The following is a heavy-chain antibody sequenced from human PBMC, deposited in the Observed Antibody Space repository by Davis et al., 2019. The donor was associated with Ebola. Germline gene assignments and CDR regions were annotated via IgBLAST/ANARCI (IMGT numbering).Heavy chain of an antibody. CDR3: TIIAVAGTFLSY. CDR1: GFTFSGSA. CDR2: IRSKANCYAT. V-gene: IGHV3-73*01. Sequence: GESLKISCAASGFTFSGSAMHWVRQASGKGLEWVGRIRSKANCYATAYAASVKGRFTISRDDSKNTAYLQMNSLKTEDTAVYYCTIIAVAGTFLSYWGQGTLVTVSS. D-gene: IGHD6-19*01. J-gene: IGHJ4*02.